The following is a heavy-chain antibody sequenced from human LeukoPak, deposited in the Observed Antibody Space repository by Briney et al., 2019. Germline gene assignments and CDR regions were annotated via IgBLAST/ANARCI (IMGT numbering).Heavy chain of an antibody. CDR1: GASISTSRDY. V-gene: IGHV4-39*07. J-gene: IGHJ6*03. CDR2: IYYIGDT. Sequence: PSETLSLTCTVSGASISTSRDYWGWIRQPPGKGLEWIGSIYYIGDTYYNPSLKSRVTMSLDMSKNQFSLKLNSVTAADTAVYYCARNVRNYYYYYMDVWGKGTTVTVSS. CDR3: ARNVRNYYYYYMDV.